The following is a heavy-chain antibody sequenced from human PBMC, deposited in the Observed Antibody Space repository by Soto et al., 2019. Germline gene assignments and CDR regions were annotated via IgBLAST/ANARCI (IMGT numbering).Heavy chain of an antibody. CDR2: SSISSSTI. D-gene: IGHD3-22*01. J-gene: IGHJ6*02. Sequence: GGPLIRSCAPSGFTCSSYTINRVRQAPWKWMEWVSYSSISSSTIYYADPVKGRFTISRDNAKNSLYLQMNSLRDEDKAVYYCARDIIVVVNYSMDVWGHGNKIT. CDR1: GFTCSSYT. CDR3: ARDIIVVVNYSMDV. V-gene: IGHV3-48*02.